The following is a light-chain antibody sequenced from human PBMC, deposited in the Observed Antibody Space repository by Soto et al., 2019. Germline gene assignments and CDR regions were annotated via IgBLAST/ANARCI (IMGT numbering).Light chain of an antibody. CDR2: EVT. J-gene: IGLJ2*01. CDR1: SSDVGGYDY. CDR3: SSFAGTNNFVL. Sequence: QSVLTQPPSASGSPGQSVTISCTGTSSDVGGYDYVSWFQQHPGKAPKLLIYEVTKRPSGVTDRFSGSKSGNTASLTVSGLQAEDEADYYCSSFAGTNNFVLFGGGTKVTVL. V-gene: IGLV2-8*01.